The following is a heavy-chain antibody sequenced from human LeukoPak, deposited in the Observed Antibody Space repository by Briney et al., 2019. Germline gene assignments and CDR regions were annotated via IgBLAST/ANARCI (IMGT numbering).Heavy chain of an antibody. CDR3: ARDLGYCSGGSCYSSAFDI. CDR2: VYYTGGT. Sequence: SETLSLTCTVSGGSISSRTYYWGWIRQPPGKGLEWIGSVYYTGGTYHNPSLKSRVTISVDKSKNQFSLKLSSVTAADTAVYYCARDLGYCSGGSCYSSAFDIWGQGTMVTVSS. J-gene: IGHJ3*02. D-gene: IGHD2-15*01. CDR1: GGSISSRTYY. V-gene: IGHV4-39*07.